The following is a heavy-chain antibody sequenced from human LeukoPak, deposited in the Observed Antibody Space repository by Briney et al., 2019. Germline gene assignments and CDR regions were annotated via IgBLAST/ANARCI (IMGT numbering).Heavy chain of an antibody. D-gene: IGHD4-11*01. CDR1: GFTFSSYA. J-gene: IGHJ5*02. CDR2: ISYDGSNK. CDR3: ARMATTTDWFDP. V-gene: IGHV3-30*04. Sequence: GRSLRLSCAASGFTFSSYAMHWVRQAPGKGLEWVAVISYDGSNKYYADSVKGRFTISRDNSKNTLYLQMNSLRAEDTAVYYCARMATTTDWFDPWGQGTLVTVPS.